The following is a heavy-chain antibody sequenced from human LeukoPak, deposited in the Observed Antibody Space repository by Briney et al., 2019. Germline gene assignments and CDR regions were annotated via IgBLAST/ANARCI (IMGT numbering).Heavy chain of an antibody. D-gene: IGHD5-18*01. CDR3: ARVGDTAAFFDY. V-gene: IGHV1-69*13. CDR1: GGTFSSYA. J-gene: IGHJ4*02. CDR2: IIPIFGTA. Sequence: SVKVSCKASGGTFSSYAISWVRQAPGQGLVWMGGIIPIFGTANYAQKFQGRVTITADESTSTAYMELSSLRSEDTAVYYCARVGDTAAFFDYWGQGSLVTVSS.